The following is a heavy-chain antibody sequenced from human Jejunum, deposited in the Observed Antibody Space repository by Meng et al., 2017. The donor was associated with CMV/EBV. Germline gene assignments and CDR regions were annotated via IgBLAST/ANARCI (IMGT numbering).Heavy chain of an antibody. CDR1: GFDFDDYA. V-gene: IGHV3-9*03. Sequence: GFDFDDYAMNWGRQAPGKGLEWVSGIGWNSGSIVYADSVKGRFSISRDNAKNSLYLQMISLRPEDMGFYYCAKGRGPYDFWSGPDSWGQGTLVTVSS. D-gene: IGHD3-3*01. CDR3: AKGRGPYDFWSGPDS. CDR2: IGWNSGSI. J-gene: IGHJ4*02.